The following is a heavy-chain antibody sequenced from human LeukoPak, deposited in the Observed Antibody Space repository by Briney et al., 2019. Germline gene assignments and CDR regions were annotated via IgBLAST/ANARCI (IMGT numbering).Heavy chain of an antibody. D-gene: IGHD1-26*01. Sequence: PSETLSLTCAVYGGSFSGYYWSWIRQPPGKGLEWIGEINHSGSTNYNPSLKSRVTISVDTSKNQLSLKLSSVTAADTAVYYCASLDWHSGSYYFDYWGQGTLVTVSS. V-gene: IGHV4-34*01. CDR2: INHSGST. CDR3: ASLDWHSGSYYFDY. J-gene: IGHJ4*02. CDR1: GGSFSGYY.